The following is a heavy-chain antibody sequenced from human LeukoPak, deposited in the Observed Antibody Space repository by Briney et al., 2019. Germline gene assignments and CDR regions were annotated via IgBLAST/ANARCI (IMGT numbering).Heavy chain of an antibody. D-gene: IGHD3-22*01. CDR2: IIPIFGTA. Sequence: ASVMVSCKASGGTFSSYAISWVRQAPGQGLEWMGGIIPIFGTANYAQKFQGRVTITADESTSTAYMELSSLRSEDTAVYYCARGLYYYDSSGYAKYFDYWGQGTLVTVSS. CDR1: GGTFSSYA. J-gene: IGHJ4*02. V-gene: IGHV1-69*13. CDR3: ARGLYYYDSSGYAKYFDY.